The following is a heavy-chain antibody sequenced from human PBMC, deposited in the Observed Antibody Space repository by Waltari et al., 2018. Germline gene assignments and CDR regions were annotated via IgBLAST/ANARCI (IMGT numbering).Heavy chain of an antibody. V-gene: IGHV4-39*02. CDR1: GDSISNDNYH. CDR2: IYYNGNT. D-gene: IGHD6-6*01. CDR3: TTEYSSSSAY. J-gene: IGHJ4*02. Sequence: QLQLQESGPGLVKPSETLSLTCTVSGDSISNDNYHWAWVRQPPGKGLEWIGSIYYNGNTDYTPPLKCRVTISVATSKNQFSLRLSSLTAADTAVYYCTTEYSSSSAYWGQGTLVTFSS.